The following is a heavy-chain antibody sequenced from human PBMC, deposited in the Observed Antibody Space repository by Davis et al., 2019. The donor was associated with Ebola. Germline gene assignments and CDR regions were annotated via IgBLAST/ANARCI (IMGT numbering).Heavy chain of an antibody. V-gene: IGHV1-18*04. CDR1: GYTFTNYG. Sequence: ASVKVSCKASGYTFTNYGITWVRQAPGQGLEWTGWIYPYNGNTHYAQKLQGRVSMTADTSTSTAYVELRSLRSDDTAAYYCARDPWGMEKDSWGQGTLVTISS. CDR3: ARDPWGMEKDS. J-gene: IGHJ4*02. D-gene: IGHD3-16*01. CDR2: IYPYNGNT.